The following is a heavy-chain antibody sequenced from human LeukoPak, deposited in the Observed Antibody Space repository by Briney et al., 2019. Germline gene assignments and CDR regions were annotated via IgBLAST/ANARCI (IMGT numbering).Heavy chain of an antibody. CDR1: GFTFSKYW. V-gene: IGHV3-7*03. D-gene: IGHD3-3*01. CDR3: ARDQYDTWSRRGNFDS. J-gene: IGHJ4*02. CDR2: IKLDGSEK. Sequence: GGSLRLSCAASGFTFSKYWMSWVRQAPGKGLEWVANIKLDGSEKNYVDSVKGRFTISRDNTKNSLYLQMNSLRAEDTAVFYCARDQYDTWSRRGNFDSWGQGTLVIVSS.